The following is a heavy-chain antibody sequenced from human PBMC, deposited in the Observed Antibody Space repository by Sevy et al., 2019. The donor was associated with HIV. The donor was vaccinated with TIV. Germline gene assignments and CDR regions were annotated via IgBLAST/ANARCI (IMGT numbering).Heavy chain of an antibody. Sequence: GGSLRLSCAASGFTFSSYAMHWVRQAPGKGLEWVAVISYDGSNKYYADSVKGRFTISRDNSKNTLYLQMNSLRAEDTAVYDCARPSPRIAAAASAFYDNWGQGTLVTVSS. CDR1: GFTFSSYA. D-gene: IGHD6-13*01. CDR3: ARPSPRIAAAASAFYDN. CDR2: ISYDGSNK. J-gene: IGHJ4*02. V-gene: IGHV3-30-3*01.